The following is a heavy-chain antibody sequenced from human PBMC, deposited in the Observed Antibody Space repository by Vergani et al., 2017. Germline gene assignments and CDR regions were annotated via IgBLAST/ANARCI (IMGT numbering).Heavy chain of an antibody. J-gene: IGHJ5*02. D-gene: IGHD6-19*01. V-gene: IGHV4-61*02. CDR2: IYTSGST. CDR1: GGSISSSSYY. Sequence: QLQLQESGPGLVKPSETLSLTCTVSGGSISSSSYYWSWIRQPAGKGLEWIGRIYTSGSTNYNPSLKSRVTISVDTSKNQFSLKLSSVTAADTAVYYCARGLYSSGWSWFDPWGQGTLVTVSS. CDR3: ARGLYSSGWSWFDP.